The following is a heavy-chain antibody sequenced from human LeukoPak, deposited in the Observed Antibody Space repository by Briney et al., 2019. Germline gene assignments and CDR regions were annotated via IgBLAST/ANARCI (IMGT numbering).Heavy chain of an antibody. V-gene: IGHV5-51*01. CDR1: GYSFTSYW. Sequence: GESLKISCKGSGYSFTSYWIGWVRQMPGKGLEWMGIIYPGDSDPRYSPSFQGQVTISADKSISTAYLQWSSLKASDIAMYYCARSSNNRYCSGGSCYGYNYGMDVWGQGTTVTVSS. D-gene: IGHD2-15*01. J-gene: IGHJ6*02. CDR3: ARSSNNRYCSGGSCYGYNYGMDV. CDR2: IYPGDSDP.